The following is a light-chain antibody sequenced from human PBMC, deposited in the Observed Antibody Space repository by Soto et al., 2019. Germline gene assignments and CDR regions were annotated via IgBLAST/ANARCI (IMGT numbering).Light chain of an antibody. CDR2: EVG. CDR1: SNDVGTYNY. J-gene: IGLJ2*01. CDR3: SSYTGTNTVV. V-gene: IGLV2-14*01. Sequence: QSVLTQPASVSGSPGQSISISCTGTSNDVGTYNYVSWYQQHPGRAPKLMIYEVGNRPSGVSNRFSASKSGNTASLTISGLQPEDEADYYCSSYTGTNTVVFGGGTKLTVL.